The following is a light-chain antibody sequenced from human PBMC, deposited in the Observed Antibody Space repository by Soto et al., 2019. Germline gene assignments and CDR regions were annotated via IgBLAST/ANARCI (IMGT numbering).Light chain of an antibody. CDR3: STYSSRSTLFV. Sequence: QSALTQPASVSGAPGQSITISCTGTSSDVGGYNHVSWYQQHPGKAPKLMMYEVSNRPSGVSTRFSGSKSGNTASLPISGLQPADDDGYYCSTYSSRSTLFVFGAGTQLTVL. V-gene: IGLV2-14*01. CDR2: EVS. CDR1: SSDVGGYNH. J-gene: IGLJ1*01.